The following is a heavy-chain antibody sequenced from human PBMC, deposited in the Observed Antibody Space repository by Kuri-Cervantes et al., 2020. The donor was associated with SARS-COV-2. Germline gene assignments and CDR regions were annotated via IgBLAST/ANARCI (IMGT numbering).Heavy chain of an antibody. Sequence: GESLKISCKDSGYGFASSWIGWVRQMPGNGLEWMGMIFPGDSHTIYSPAFQDQVTISADRSISTAYLQWSSLKASDTAMYYCARRGSAWADAYDIWGQGTVVTVSS. CDR3: ARRGSAWADAYDI. J-gene: IGHJ3*02. CDR1: GYGFASSW. V-gene: IGHV5-51*01. D-gene: IGHD6-19*01. CDR2: IFPGDSHT.